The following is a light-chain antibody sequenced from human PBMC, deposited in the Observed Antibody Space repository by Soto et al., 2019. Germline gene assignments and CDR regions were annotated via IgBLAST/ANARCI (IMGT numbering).Light chain of an antibody. CDR3: QQYGNPPRT. CDR1: QSVSFNY. Sequence: EMVLTQSPGTLSLSPGERATLSCRASQSVSFNYLAWYQQRPGQAPRLLIHGASRRASGTPDRFSGSGSGTDFTLTISRLEPEDFAVYHCQQYGNPPRTFGQGDQGGYQT. CDR2: GAS. V-gene: IGKV3-20*01. J-gene: IGKJ1*01.